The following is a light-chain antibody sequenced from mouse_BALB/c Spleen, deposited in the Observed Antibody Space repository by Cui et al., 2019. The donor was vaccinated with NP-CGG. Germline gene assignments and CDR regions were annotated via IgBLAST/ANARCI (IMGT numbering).Light chain of an antibody. V-gene: IGLV1*01. CDR3: ALWYSNHWV. J-gene: IGLJ1*01. CDR2: GTN. CDR1: TGAITTNNY. Sequence: QAVVTHESAFTTSPGETVTLTCHSSTGAITTNNYANWVQEKPDHLFTGLIGGTNNRAPGVPARFSGSLIGDKAALTITGAQTEDEAIYFCALWYSNHWVFGGGTKLTVL.